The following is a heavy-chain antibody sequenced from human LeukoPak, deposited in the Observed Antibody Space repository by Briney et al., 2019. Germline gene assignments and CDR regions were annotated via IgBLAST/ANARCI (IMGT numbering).Heavy chain of an antibody. D-gene: IGHD4-11*01. V-gene: IGHV1-69*04. J-gene: IGHJ6*02. CDR1: GGTFSSYA. Sequence: GASVKVSCKASGGTFSSYAISWVRQAPGQGLEWMGRIIPILGIANYAQKFQGRVTITADKSTSTAYMELSSLRSEDTAVYYCARGYSNYAHSGYHYGLDVWGQGTTVTVSS. CDR3: ARGYSNYAHSGYHYGLDV. CDR2: IIPILGIA.